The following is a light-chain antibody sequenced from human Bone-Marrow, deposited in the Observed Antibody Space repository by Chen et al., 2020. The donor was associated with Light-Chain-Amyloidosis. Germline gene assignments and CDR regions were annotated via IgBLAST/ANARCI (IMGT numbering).Light chain of an antibody. CDR2: RDT. J-gene: IGLJ2*01. CDR3: QSADSSGTYEVI. V-gene: IGLV3-25*03. Sequence: SYERTQTPSVSVSPGQTARITSSGDDLPTNYAYWYQQKPGQAPVLVIHRDTERPSGISERFSGSSSGTTATLTISGVQAEDEADYHCQSADSSGTYEVIFGGGTKLTVL. CDR1: DLPTNY.